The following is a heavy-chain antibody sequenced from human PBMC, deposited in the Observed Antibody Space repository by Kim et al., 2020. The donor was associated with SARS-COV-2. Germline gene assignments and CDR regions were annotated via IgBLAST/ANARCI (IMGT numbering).Heavy chain of an antibody. V-gene: IGHV4-34*01. D-gene: IGHD6-6*01. CDR1: GGSFSGYY. Sequence: SETLSLTCAVYGGSFSGYYWSWIRQPPGKGLEWIGEINHSGSTNYNPSLKSRVTISVDTSKNQFSLKLSSVTAADTAVYYCARAQLPVGFDYWGQGTLVT. CDR3: ARAQLPVGFDY. J-gene: IGHJ4*02. CDR2: INHSGST.